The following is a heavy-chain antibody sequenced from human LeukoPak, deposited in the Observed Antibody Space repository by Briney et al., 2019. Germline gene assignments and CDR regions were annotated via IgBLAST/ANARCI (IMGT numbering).Heavy chain of an antibody. V-gene: IGHV1-69*05. CDR1: GGTVSNFA. Sequence: GASVKVSCKASGGTVSNFAITWVRQAPGLGLEWMGGIIPIFGTANYAQKFQGRVTITTDESTSTAYMELSSLRSEDTAVYYCARVVGSSVDYWGQGTLVTVSS. CDR3: ARVVGSSVDY. J-gene: IGHJ4*02. D-gene: IGHD6-6*01. CDR2: IIPIFGTA.